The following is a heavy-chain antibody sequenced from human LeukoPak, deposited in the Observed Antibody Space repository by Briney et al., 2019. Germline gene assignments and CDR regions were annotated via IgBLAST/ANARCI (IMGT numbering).Heavy chain of an antibody. J-gene: IGHJ4*02. D-gene: IGHD2-2*02. Sequence: GGSLRLSCAASGFTFSSYAMSWVRQAPGKGLEWVSAISGSGGSTYYADSVQGRFTISRDNSKNTLYLQMNSLRAEDTAVYYCAKVGSQGYCSSTSCYTVPYYFDYWGQGTLVTVSS. CDR2: ISGSGGST. CDR3: AKVGSQGYCSSTSCYTVPYYFDY. V-gene: IGHV3-23*01. CDR1: GFTFSSYA.